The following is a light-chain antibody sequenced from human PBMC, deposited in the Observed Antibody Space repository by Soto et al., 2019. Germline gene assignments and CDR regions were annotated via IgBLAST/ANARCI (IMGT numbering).Light chain of an antibody. Sequence: EIVLTQSPGTLSLSPGERATLSCRASQSFRSSYLAWYQQKPGQAPRLLIYRASSRATGIPDRFSGSGSGTDFTLTISSLQPEDFATYYCQQSYSTPFTFGPGTKVDIK. V-gene: IGKV3-20*01. CDR3: QQSYSTPFT. CDR2: RAS. J-gene: IGKJ3*01. CDR1: QSFRSSY.